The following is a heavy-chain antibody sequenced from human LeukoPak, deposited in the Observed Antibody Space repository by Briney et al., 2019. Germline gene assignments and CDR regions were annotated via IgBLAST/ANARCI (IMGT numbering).Heavy chain of an antibody. D-gene: IGHD1-14*01. V-gene: IGHV4-59*01. CDR3: ARAPITVDYYYYYMDV. CDR1: GGSISSYY. J-gene: IGHJ6*03. Sequence: SETLSLTCTVSGGSISSYYWSWIRQPPGKGLEWMGYINYGGSTNYNPDLKSRVSISVDTSKNQFSLKLSSVTAADTAVYYCARAPITVDYYYYYMDVWGKGTTVTVSS. CDR2: INYGGST.